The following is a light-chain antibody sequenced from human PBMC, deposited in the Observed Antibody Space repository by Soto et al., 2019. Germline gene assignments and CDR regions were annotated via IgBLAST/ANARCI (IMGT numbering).Light chain of an antibody. V-gene: IGKV1-39*01. CDR2: AAS. CDR1: RSINIY. CDR3: QQSHSYPYT. Sequence: DIQMTQSPSSLSASVGDRVTITCRASRSINIYLNWYQQKRGKAPKLLIYAASNLQSGVPSRFSGDGVGTHFTPTISSLTPEDLATFHCQQSHSYPYTFGQATRLEIK. J-gene: IGKJ5*01.